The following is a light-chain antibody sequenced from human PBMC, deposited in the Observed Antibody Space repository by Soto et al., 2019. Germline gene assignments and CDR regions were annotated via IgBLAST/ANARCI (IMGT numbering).Light chain of an antibody. CDR1: QSISSTY. Sequence: EIVLTQSPGTLSLSPGERATLSCRASQSISSTYLAWYQQKPGQAPRLLIYGASSSATDIPDRFSGSGSGTDFTLTIRILEPEDFAVYYCQQDGTFGQGTKVEIK. CDR3: QQDGT. J-gene: IGKJ1*01. V-gene: IGKV3-20*01. CDR2: GAS.